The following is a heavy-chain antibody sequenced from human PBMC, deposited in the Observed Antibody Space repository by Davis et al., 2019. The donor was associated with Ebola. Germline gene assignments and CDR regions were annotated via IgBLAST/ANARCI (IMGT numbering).Heavy chain of an antibody. CDR2: IYTSGST. CDR3: ARANVVVPAAGSYYYYGMDV. Sequence: PSETLSLTCTVSGGSISSYYWSWIRQPAGKGLEWIGRIYTSGSTNYNPSLKSRVTMSVDTSKNQFSLKLSSVTAADTAVYYCARANVVVPAAGSYYYYGMDVWGQGTTVTVSS. CDR1: GGSISSYY. V-gene: IGHV4-4*07. D-gene: IGHD2-2*01. J-gene: IGHJ6*02.